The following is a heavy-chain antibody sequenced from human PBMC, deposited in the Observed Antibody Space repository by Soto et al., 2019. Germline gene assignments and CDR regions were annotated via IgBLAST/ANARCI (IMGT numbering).Heavy chain of an antibody. CDR1: GYTFSNYG. CDR2: ISVSNGNT. V-gene: IGHV1-18*01. D-gene: IGHD3-10*01. CDR3: ARMAFGLAY. Sequence: QVHLVQSGAEVKKPGASVKVSCKASGYTFSNYGISWVRQAPGQGLEWMGWISVSNGNTNYAQRLQGRVTMTSDTATRTAYMELKNLRSDDTAVYYCARMAFGLAYWGQGTLVTVSS. J-gene: IGHJ4*02.